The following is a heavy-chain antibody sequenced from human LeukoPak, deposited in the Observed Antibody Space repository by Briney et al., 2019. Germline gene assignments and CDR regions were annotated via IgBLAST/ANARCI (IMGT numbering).Heavy chain of an antibody. CDR3: ARDLKRSRARWENLGLDP. CDR2: INPSGGST. Sequence: ASVKVSCKASGYTFTRYYMQWVRQAPGQGLEWMGIINPSGGSTSYAQNFQGRVTMTRDMSTSTVYMQLSSLRSEDTAVYYCARDLKRSRARWENLGLDPWGQGTLVTVSS. CDR1: GYTFTRYY. V-gene: IGHV1-46*01. J-gene: IGHJ5*02. D-gene: IGHD3-16*01.